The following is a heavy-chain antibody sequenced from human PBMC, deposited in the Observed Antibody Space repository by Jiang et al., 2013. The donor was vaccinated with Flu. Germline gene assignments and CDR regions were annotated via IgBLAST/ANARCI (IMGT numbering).Heavy chain of an antibody. J-gene: IGHJ3*02. CDR3: ATWGHIVPESPDGFDI. D-gene: IGHD2-21*01. V-gene: IGHV3-74*01. CDR2: ISIDGSST. Sequence: GLVWVSRISIDGSSTSYADSVRGRFTVSRDNAKNTLFLQMNSLRAEDTAVYYCATWGHIVPESPDGFDIWGQGGNGHRLF.